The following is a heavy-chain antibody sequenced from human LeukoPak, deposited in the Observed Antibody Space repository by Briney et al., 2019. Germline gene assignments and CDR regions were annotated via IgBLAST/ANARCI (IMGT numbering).Heavy chain of an antibody. D-gene: IGHD6-19*01. V-gene: IGHV4-30-4*08. Sequence: SQTLSLTCTVSSGSISSGDYYWTWIRQPPGKGLEWIGYIYYSGSTYYNPSLKSRVTISVDTSKNQFSLKLSSVTAADTPVYYCARTKSSSGWYVVRSGDPFDYWGQGTLVTVSS. CDR2: IYYSGST. CDR1: SGSISSGDYY. J-gene: IGHJ4*02. CDR3: ARTKSSSGWYVVRSGDPFDY.